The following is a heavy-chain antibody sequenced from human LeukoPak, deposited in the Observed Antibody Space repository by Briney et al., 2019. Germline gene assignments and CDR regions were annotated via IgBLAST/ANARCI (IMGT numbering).Heavy chain of an antibody. V-gene: IGHV3-13*01. CDR1: GFTFSSYD. CDR2: IGTAGDT. D-gene: IGHD3-10*01. CDR3: ARTWARDGSGSYYKGAFDI. J-gene: IGHJ3*02. Sequence: GGSLRLSCAASGFTFSSYDMHWVRQATGKGLEWVSAIGTAGDTYYPGSVKGRSTISRENAKNSLYLQMNSLRAGDTAVYYCARTWARDGSGSYYKGAFDIWGQGTMVTVSS.